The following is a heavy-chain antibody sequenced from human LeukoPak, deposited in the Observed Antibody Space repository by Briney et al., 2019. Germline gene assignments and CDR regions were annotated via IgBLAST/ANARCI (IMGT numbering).Heavy chain of an antibody. D-gene: IGHD6-19*01. V-gene: IGHV3-21*01. CDR1: GFTFSSYS. CDR3: ARLAVAGTEVNY. Sequence: GGSLRLSCAASGFTFSSYSMNWVRQAPGKGLEWVSSISSSSSYTYYADSVKGRFTISRDNAKNSLYLQMNSLRAEDTAVYYCARLAVAGTEVNYWGQGTLVTVSS. CDR2: ISSSSSYT. J-gene: IGHJ4*02.